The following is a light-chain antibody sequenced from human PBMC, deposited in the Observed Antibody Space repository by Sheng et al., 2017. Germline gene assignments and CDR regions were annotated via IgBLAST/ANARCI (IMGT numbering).Light chain of an antibody. J-gene: IGKJ4*01. CDR3: QQYYSNPST. CDR1: QATNNF. V-gene: IGKV1-NL1*01. Sequence: DIQMTQSPSSLSASVGDRVTITCRASQATNNFLAWYQHKPGKAPKFLLYDASKLQSGVPSRFSGSGSGTDHTLTISNLQPEDFATYFCQQYYSNPSTFGRGTEGGGQ. CDR2: DAS.